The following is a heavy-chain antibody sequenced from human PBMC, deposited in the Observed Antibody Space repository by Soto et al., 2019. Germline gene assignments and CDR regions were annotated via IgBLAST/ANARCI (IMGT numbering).Heavy chain of an antibody. CDR2: ISWSSGNI. CDR3: ARGGSGALTAAACRTNWFDP. CDR1: GFTFDDYA. J-gene: IGHJ5*02. D-gene: IGHD6-13*01. V-gene: IGHV3-9*01. Sequence: EVQLVESGGGVVQPGRSLRLSCAGSGFTFDDYAMYWVRQRPGAGLEWVAGISWSSGNIAHADSVKGRFTISRDNDMSSLYLPMNSLRSEDTALYYCARGGSGALTAAACRTNWFDPWGQGTLVSVSS.